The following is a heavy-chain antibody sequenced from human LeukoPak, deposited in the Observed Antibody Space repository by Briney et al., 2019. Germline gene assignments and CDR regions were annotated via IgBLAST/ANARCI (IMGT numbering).Heavy chain of an antibody. CDR1: GFTFSSYG. Sequence: GGSLRLSCAVSGFTFSSYGMHWVRQAPGKGLEWVAVISYDGSNKYYADSVKGRFTISRDNSKNTLYLQMNSLRAEDTAVYYCAKDRNRNSYLYYFDYWGQGTLVTVSS. D-gene: IGHD1-14*01. J-gene: IGHJ4*02. V-gene: IGHV3-30*18. CDR2: ISYDGSNK. CDR3: AKDRNRNSYLYYFDY.